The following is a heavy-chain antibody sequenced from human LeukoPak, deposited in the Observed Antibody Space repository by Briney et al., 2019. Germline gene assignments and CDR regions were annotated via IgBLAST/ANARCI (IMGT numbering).Heavy chain of an antibody. D-gene: IGHD3-16*02. V-gene: IGHV3-23*01. CDR3: AKDRGDYDYVWGSYRDEYYFDY. Sequence: PGGSLRLSCAAYGFTFSIYAMSWVRQAQGKGLEWVSAISGSGGSTYYADSVKGRFTISRDNSKNTLYLQMNSLRAEDTAVYYCAKDRGDYDYVWGSYRDEYYFDYWGQGTLVTVSS. CDR2: ISGSGGST. CDR1: GFTFSIYA. J-gene: IGHJ4*02.